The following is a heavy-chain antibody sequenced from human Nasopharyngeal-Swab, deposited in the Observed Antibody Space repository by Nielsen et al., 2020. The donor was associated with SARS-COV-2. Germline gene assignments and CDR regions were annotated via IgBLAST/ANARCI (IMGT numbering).Heavy chain of an antibody. V-gene: IGHV3-7*02. J-gene: IGHJ4*02. Sequence: GESLKISCTASGVTFSTLWLSWVRQAPGKGLEWVAGTNPDGNENYYVDSMGGRFTTSRDNAKNSLYLQMHSLRAEDTAVYYCLYLTNWNYGLDYWGQGTLVTVSS. CDR2: TNPDGNEN. CDR3: LYLTNWNYGLDY. D-gene: IGHD1-7*01. CDR1: GVTFSTLW.